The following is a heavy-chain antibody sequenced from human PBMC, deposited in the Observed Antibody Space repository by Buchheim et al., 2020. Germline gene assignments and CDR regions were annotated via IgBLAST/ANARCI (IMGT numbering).Heavy chain of an antibody. CDR3: AREPRTNGVCYTDY. CDR1: GFTFSDYY. Sequence: VQLVESGGGVVKTGGSLRLSCAASGFTFSDYYMSWIRQAPGKGLEWVSYISSSSSYTNYADSVKGRFTISRDNAKNSLYLPTNSLTPAHTAAYSCAREPRTNGVCYTDYWGQGT. J-gene: IGHJ4*02. CDR2: ISSSSSYT. V-gene: IGHV3-11*05. D-gene: IGHD2-8*01.